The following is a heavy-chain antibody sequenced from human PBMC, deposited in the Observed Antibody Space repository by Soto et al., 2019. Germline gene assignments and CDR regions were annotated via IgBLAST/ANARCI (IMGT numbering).Heavy chain of an antibody. D-gene: IGHD3-10*01. CDR1: GFTFSSYA. V-gene: IGHV3-23*01. CDR2: ISGSGGST. J-gene: IGHJ5*02. Sequence: GSLRLSCAASGFTFSSYAMSWVRQAPGKGLEWVSAISGSGGSTYYADSVKGRFTISRDNSKNTLYLQMNSLRAEDTAVYYCAKDRSYYGSGSYYISNWFDPWGQGTLVTVSS. CDR3: AKDRSYYGSGSYYISNWFDP.